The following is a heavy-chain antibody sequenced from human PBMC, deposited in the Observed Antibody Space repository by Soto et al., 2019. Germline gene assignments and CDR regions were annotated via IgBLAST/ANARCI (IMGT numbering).Heavy chain of an antibody. Sequence: SETLSLTCAVYGGSFSGYYWSWIRQPPGKGLEWIGEINHSGSTNYNPSLKSRVTISVDTSKNQFSLKLSSVTAADTAVYYCARGLESGSLYNWFDPWGQGTLVTVS. CDR2: INHSGST. CDR1: GGSFSGYY. CDR3: ARGLESGSLYNWFDP. V-gene: IGHV4-34*01. J-gene: IGHJ5*02. D-gene: IGHD1-26*01.